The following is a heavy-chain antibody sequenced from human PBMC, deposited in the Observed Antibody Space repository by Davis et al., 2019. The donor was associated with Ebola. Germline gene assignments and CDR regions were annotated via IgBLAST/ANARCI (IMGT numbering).Heavy chain of an antibody. V-gene: IGHV3-64*04. CDR2: ISSNGGST. CDR1: GFTFSSYA. J-gene: IGHJ3*02. CDR3: ARMQWLSAFDI. D-gene: IGHD6-19*01. Sequence: GESLKISCSASGFTFSSYAMHWVRQAPGKGLEYVSAISSNGGSTYYADSVKGRFTISRDNSKNTLYLQMNSLRAEDTAVYYCARMQWLSAFDIWGQGTMVTVSS.